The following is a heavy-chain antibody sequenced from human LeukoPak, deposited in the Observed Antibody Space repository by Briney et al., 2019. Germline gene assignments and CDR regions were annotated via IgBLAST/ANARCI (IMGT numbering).Heavy chain of an antibody. J-gene: IGHJ3*02. Sequence: SETLSLTCTVSGGSISSSSYYWGWIRQPPGKGLEWIGSIYYSGSTYYNPSLKSRVTISVDTSTNQFSLKLSSVTAADTAVYYCARDLSRITMIVVVITTRGAFDIWGQGTMVTVSS. CDR1: GGSISSSSYY. CDR2: IYYSGST. CDR3: ARDLSRITMIVVVITTRGAFDI. D-gene: IGHD3-22*01. V-gene: IGHV4-39*07.